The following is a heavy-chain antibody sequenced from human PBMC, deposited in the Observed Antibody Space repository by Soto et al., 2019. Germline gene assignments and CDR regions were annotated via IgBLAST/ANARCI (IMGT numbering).Heavy chain of an antibody. CDR3: ARYHGLRLEF. CDR2: IYWNGDE. V-gene: IGHV2-5*01. Sequence: SGPTLVKPTQTLTLTCTFSGFSLTTSGVGVGWIRQPPGKALEWLALIYWNGDERYSPSLKSRLAITKDTSKNEMVLTMTNMDPVDTATYYCARYHGLRLEFWGQGTLVTVSS. D-gene: IGHD1-1*01. J-gene: IGHJ4*02. CDR1: GFSLTTSGVG.